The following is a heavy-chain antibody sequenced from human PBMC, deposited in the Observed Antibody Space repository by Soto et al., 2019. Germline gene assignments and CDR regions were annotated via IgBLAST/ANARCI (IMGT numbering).Heavy chain of an antibody. CDR2: INPNSGGT. CDR1: GYTFTGYY. CDR3: ARDLGSSGWPAPSDY. D-gene: IGHD6-19*01. J-gene: IGHJ4*02. V-gene: IGHV1-2*04. Sequence: QVQLVQSGAEVKKPGASVKVSCKASGYTFTGYYMHWVRQAPGQGLEWMGWINPNSGGTNDAQKFQGWVTMTRDTSISTAYMELSRLRSDDTAVYYCARDLGSSGWPAPSDYWGQGTLVTVSS.